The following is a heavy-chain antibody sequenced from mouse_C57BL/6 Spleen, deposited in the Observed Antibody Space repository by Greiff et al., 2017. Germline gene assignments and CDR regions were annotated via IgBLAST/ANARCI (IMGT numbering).Heavy chain of an antibody. D-gene: IGHD3-2*02. V-gene: IGHV5-12*01. Sequence: EVKVVESGGGLVQPGGSLKLSCAASGFTFSDYYMYWVRQTPEKRLEWVAYISNGGGSTYYPDTVKGRFTISRDNAKNTLYLQMSRLKSEDTAMYYCARGDAQAMDYWGQGTSVTVSS. J-gene: IGHJ4*01. CDR1: GFTFSDYY. CDR3: ARGDAQAMDY. CDR2: ISNGGGST.